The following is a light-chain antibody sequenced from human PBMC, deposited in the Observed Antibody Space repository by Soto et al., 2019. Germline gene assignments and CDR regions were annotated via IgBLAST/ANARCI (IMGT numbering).Light chain of an antibody. CDR3: QQYPSFSFT. Sequence: DIQMTQSPSSLSASVGDRFTITCRASQSITYWLAWYQQKPGRAPKLLIYDVFNLQSGVPSRFSGSGSGTEFTLTISSLQTDDSATYYCQQYPSFSFTFGQGTKLEIK. J-gene: IGKJ2*01. CDR1: QSITYW. CDR2: DVF. V-gene: IGKV1-5*01.